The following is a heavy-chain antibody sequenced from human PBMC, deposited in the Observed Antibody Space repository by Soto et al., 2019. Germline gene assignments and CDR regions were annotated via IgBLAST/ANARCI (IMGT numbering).Heavy chain of an antibody. CDR1: GFTVSTKY. V-gene: IGHV3-66*01. J-gene: IGHJ4*02. Sequence: EVQLVESGGGLVQPGGSLRLSCAASGFTVSTKYMSWVRQAPGKGLEWVSVIYSGGSTFYADSVRGRFPISRDNSKNTVNLQMNSLRAEDTAVCYCARDPWAADYWGQGTLVNVSS. CDR2: IYSGGST. D-gene: IGHD3-16*01. CDR3: ARDPWAADY.